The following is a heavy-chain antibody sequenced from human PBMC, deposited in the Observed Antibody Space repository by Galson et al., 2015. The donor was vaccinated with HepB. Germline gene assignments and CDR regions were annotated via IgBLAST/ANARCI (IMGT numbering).Heavy chain of an antibody. CDR2: ISSSSSTI. CDR1: GFTFSSDS. D-gene: IGHD5-18*01. V-gene: IGHV3-48*01. CDR3: ARDLYSYGSLGYFDY. J-gene: IGHJ4*02. Sequence: SLSLCCAACGFTFSSDSMNWGRQAAGRGVEGVSYISSSSSTIYYADSVKGRFTISRDNAKNSLYLQMNSLRAEDTAVYYCARDLYSYGSLGYFDYWGQGTLVTVSS.